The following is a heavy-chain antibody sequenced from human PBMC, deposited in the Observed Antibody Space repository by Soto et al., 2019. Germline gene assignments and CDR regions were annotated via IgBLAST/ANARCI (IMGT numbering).Heavy chain of an antibody. V-gene: IGHV3-48*01. CDR3: AIDYSSSWYTDY. D-gene: IGHD6-13*01. J-gene: IGHJ4*02. CDR1: GFTFSSYN. Sequence: EVQLVESGGGLVQPGGSLRLSCAASGFTFSSYNMNWVRQSPGKGLEWLSYISSSSGTVYYADSVKGRFTISRDNAKNALYLQMNSLRAEDTAVYYFAIDYSSSWYTDYWDQGTLITVSS. CDR2: ISSSSGTV.